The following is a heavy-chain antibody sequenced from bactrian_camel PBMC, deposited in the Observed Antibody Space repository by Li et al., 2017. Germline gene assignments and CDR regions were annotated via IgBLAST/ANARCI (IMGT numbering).Heavy chain of an antibody. Sequence: HVQLVESGGPLVQSGGSLRPSCAASGLTFSSYYMGWFRQAPGKEREGISSISRSGVSTTYAESMKGRFTISRDNAKNTLYLQMNSLQTEDTAVYYCARGQWDYLYWSQGTQVTVS. D-gene: IGHD4*01. CDR2: ISRSGVST. CDR1: GLTFSSYY. CDR3: ARGQWDYLY. J-gene: IGHJ4*01. V-gene: IGHV3S26*01.